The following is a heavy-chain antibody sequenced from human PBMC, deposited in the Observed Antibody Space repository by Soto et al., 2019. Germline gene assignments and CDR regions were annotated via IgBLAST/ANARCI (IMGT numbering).Heavy chain of an antibody. V-gene: IGHV1-18*01. CDR3: ARDQTKWLTDAFDI. CDR2: ISPYNGNS. J-gene: IGHJ3*02. D-gene: IGHD5-12*01. CDR1: GYTFISYG. Sequence: HVQLVQSGAEVKKPGASLKVSCKASGYTFISYGVSWVRQAPGQGLEWLGWISPYNGNSNYAQKFQGRITMTTDTSTSTVYMVLRSLRTDDTAVYYCARDQTKWLTDAFDIWGQGTRVVVSS.